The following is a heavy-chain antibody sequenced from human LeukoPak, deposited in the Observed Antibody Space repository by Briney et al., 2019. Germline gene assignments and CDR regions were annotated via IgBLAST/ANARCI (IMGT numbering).Heavy chain of an antibody. CDR2: LNWNGGRT. CDR1: GFKFDDHG. D-gene: IGHD1-26*01. Sequence: PGGSLRLSCAASGFKFDDHGMNWVRQAPGKGLEWVSGLNWNGGRTGYADSVKGRFTISRDNAKNSLYLQMNSLRAEDTALYYCAKARSYIAFDTWGQGTMVTVSS. V-gene: IGHV3-20*04. J-gene: IGHJ3*02. CDR3: AKARSYIAFDT.